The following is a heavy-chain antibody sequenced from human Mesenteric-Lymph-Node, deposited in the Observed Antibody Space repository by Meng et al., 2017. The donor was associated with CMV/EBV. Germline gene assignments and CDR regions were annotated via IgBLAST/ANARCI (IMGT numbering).Heavy chain of an antibody. Sequence: SETLSLTCTVSGYSISSGYYWGWIRQPPGKGLEWIGTIYHSGSTSYSPSLQSRVTISVDTSKNQFSLKLTSVTAADTAVYYCARHVDFWSGYYTYYYGMDVWGQGTTVTVSS. V-gene: IGHV4-38-2*02. D-gene: IGHD3-3*01. J-gene: IGHJ6*02. CDR3: ARHVDFWSGYYTYYYGMDV. CDR2: IYHSGST. CDR1: GYSISSGYY.